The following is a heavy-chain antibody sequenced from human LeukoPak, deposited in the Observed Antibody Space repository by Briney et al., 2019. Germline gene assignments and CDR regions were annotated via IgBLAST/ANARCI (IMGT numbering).Heavy chain of an antibody. D-gene: IGHD3-22*01. J-gene: IGHJ5*02. CDR2: ISYDGSNK. Sequence: PGRSLRLSCAASGFTFSSYAMHWVRQAPGKGLEWVAVISYDGSNKYYADSVKGRFTISRDNSKNTLYLQMNSLRVEDTAVYYCARLKGRYHDSSGYYPFSPWGQGTLVTVSS. CDR3: ARLKGRYHDSSGYYPFSP. V-gene: IGHV3-30-3*01. CDR1: GFTFSSYA.